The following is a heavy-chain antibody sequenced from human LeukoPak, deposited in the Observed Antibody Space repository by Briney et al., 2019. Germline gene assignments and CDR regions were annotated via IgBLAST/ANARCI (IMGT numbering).Heavy chain of an antibody. CDR3: IVFGDSNH. CDR1: GLTRSHNY. J-gene: IGHJ5*02. CDR2: IHTSGDT. Sequence: GGSLRLSCAASGLTRSHNYVSWVRQAPGKGLEWVSAIHTSGDTCYADSVKGRFTISRDTSKNTLYLQINSLRVEDTAVYYCIVFGDSNHWGQGTLVTVSS. V-gene: IGHV3-53*01. D-gene: IGHD4-17*01.